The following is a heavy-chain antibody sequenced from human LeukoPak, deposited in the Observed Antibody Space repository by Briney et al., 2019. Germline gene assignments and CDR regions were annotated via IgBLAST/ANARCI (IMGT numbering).Heavy chain of an antibody. Sequence: KPSETLSLTCTVSGGSISPYYWSWIRQPPGKGLEWLGYIYYSGNTDYNPSLKSRVAISVDTSTNQFSLKLSSVTAADTAVYYCARSTGTTTFIDYWGQGTLVTVSS. CDR3: ARSTGTTTFIDY. V-gene: IGHV4-59*01. D-gene: IGHD1-26*01. CDR2: IYYSGNT. J-gene: IGHJ4*02. CDR1: GGSISPYY.